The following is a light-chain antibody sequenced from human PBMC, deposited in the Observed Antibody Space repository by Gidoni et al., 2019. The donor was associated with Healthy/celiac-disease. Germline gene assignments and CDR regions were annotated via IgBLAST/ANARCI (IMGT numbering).Light chain of an antibody. J-gene: IGKJ2*01. CDR3: QQSYSTPDT. CDR1: QSISSY. Sequence: DSQMTQSPSSLSASVGDRVTITCRASQSISSYLNWYQQKPGKAPKLLIYAASSLQRGVPSRFSGSGSGTDFTLTISSLQPEDFATYYCQQSYSTPDTFGQGTKLEIK. CDR2: AAS. V-gene: IGKV1-39*01.